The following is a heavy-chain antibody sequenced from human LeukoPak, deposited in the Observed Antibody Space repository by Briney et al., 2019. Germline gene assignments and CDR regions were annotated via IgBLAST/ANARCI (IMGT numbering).Heavy chain of an antibody. D-gene: IGHD3-3*01. Sequence: PSDTLSLTCTVSGGSISSYYWSWIRQPPGKGLEWIGYIYYSGSTNYNPSLKSRVTISVDTSKNQFSLKLSSVTAADTAVYYCARFGYDFWSGSAWFDPWGQGTLVTVSS. V-gene: IGHV4-59*01. J-gene: IGHJ5*02. CDR3: ARFGYDFWSGSAWFDP. CDR2: IYYSGST. CDR1: GGSISSYY.